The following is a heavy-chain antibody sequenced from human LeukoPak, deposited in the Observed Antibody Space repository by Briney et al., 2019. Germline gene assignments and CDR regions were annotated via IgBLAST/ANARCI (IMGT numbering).Heavy chain of an antibody. CDR3: GRPGFTSGWIRGDFGH. CDR1: GYTFTGYY. J-gene: IGHJ4*02. D-gene: IGHD6-25*01. V-gene: IGHV1-2*02. Sequence: ASVKVSCKASGYTFTGYYIHWVRQAPGQGLEWMGWINPNSGGTSYARRFQGRVTMTRDTSINTAYMELSSLGSDDTAVYYRGRPGFTSGWIRGDFGHWGLGTLVTVSS. CDR2: INPNSGGT.